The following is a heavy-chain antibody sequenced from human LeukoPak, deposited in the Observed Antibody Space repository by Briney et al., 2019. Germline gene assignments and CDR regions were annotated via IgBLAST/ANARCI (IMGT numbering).Heavy chain of an antibody. V-gene: IGHV3-21*01. CDR3: ARDRGLGLPNWFDS. CDR1: GFPFSSYS. J-gene: IGHJ5*01. CDR2: IDLSGNHI. Sequence: GGSLRLSCVGSGFPFSSYSMNWVRQAPGKGLEWVSSIDLSGNHINYVDSVEGRFTISRDNAKNSLFLQMNSLRVEDTAVYFCARDRGLGLPNWFDSWGQGTLVTVSS. D-gene: IGHD2-15*01.